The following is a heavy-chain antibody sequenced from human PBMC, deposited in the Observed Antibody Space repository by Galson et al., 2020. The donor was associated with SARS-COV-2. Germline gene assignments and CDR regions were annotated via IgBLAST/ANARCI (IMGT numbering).Heavy chain of an antibody. Sequence: SGPTLVKPTQTLTLTCTFSGFSLSTSGMCVSWIRQPPGKALEWLARIDWDDDKYYSTSLKTRLTISKDTSKNQVVLTMTNMDPVDTATYYCARIGTVTTVPYGMDVWGQGTTVTVSS. J-gene: IGHJ6*02. CDR3: ARIGTVTTVPYGMDV. V-gene: IGHV2-70*11. CDR1: GFSLSTSGMC. D-gene: IGHD4-17*01. CDR2: IDWDDDK.